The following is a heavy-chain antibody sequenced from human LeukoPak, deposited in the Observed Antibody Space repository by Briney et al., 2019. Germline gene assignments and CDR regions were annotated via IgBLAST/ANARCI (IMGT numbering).Heavy chain of an antibody. V-gene: IGHV1-2*02. CDR1: GHTFSAYY. J-gene: IGHJ6*03. Sequence: ASVKVSCKSSGHTFSAYYMHWVRQAPGQGLEWMGWINPNSGGTNYAQKLQGRVTMTTDTSTSTAYMELRSLRSDDTAVYYCARTHRDSSGYYYYYYYYYMDVWGKGTTVTISS. CDR3: ARTHRDSSGYYYYYYYYYMDV. D-gene: IGHD3-22*01. CDR2: INPNSGGT.